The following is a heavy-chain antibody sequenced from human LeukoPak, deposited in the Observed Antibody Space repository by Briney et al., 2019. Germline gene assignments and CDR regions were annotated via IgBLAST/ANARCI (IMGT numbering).Heavy chain of an antibody. CDR2: ISSSSSYI. CDR3: ARADSGYLDY. J-gene: IGHJ4*02. V-gene: IGHV3-21*01. CDR1: GFTFSSYS. D-gene: IGHD1-26*01. Sequence: GGSLRLSCAASGFTFSSYSMNWVRQAPGKGLEWVSSISSSSSYIYYADSVKGRFTISRDNAKNSLYLQVNSLRAEDTAVYYCARADSGYLDYWGQGTLVTVSS.